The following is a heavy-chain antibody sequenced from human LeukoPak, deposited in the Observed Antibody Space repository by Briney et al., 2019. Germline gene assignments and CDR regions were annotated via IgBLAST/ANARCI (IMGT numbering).Heavy chain of an antibody. CDR3: ARDLVGATHAFDI. D-gene: IGHD1-26*01. CDR2: ILSDGSKE. V-gene: IGHV3-33*01. CDR1: GFTFSSYG. J-gene: IGHJ3*02. Sequence: PGGSLRLSCAASGFTFSSYGMHWVRQAPGKGLEWVAVILSDGSKEFYTDSVKGRFTISRDNSKNTLYLQMNSLRAEDTAVYYCARDLVGATHAFDIWGQGTMVTVSS.